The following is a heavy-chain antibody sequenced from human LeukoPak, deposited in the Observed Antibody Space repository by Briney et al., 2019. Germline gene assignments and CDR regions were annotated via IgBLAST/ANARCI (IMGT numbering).Heavy chain of an antibody. J-gene: IGHJ4*02. V-gene: IGHV3-30*02. CDR1: GFTFSSYG. D-gene: IGHD6-13*01. CDR3: AKGVGTAAAALGR. CDR2: IRYDGSNK. Sequence: GGSLRLSCAASGFTFSSYGMHWVRQAPGKGLEWVAFIRYDGSNKYYADSVKGRFTISRDNSKNTLYLQMNSLRAEDTAVYYCAKGVGTAAAALGRWGQGTLVTVSS.